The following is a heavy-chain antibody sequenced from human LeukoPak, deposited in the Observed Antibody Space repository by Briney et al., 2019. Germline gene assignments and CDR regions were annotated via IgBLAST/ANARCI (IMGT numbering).Heavy chain of an antibody. V-gene: IGHV4-39*01. CDR3: ARHIRFLDY. CDR2: IYYSGST. D-gene: IGHD3-3*01. J-gene: IGHJ4*02. CDR1: GGSISSSSYY. Sequence: SETLSPTCTVSGGSISSSSYYWGWIRQPPGKGLEWIGSIYYSGSTYYNPSLKSRVTISVDTSKNQFSLKLSSVTAADTAVYYCARHIRFLDYWGQGTLVTVSS.